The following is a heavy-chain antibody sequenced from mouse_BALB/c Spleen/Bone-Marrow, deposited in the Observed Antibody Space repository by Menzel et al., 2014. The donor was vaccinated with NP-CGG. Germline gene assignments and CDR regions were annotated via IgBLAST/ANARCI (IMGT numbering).Heavy chain of an antibody. CDR3: ARWEYYAMDY. D-gene: IGHD4-1*01. Sequence: ELKLQESGAELVKPGASVKLSCTASGFNIKDTYMHWVKQRPEQGLEWIGRIDPANGNTKYDPKFQGKATITADTSSNTAYLQLSSLTSEDTAVYYCARWEYYAMDYWGQGTSVTVSS. V-gene: IGHV14-3*02. CDR1: GFNIKDTY. CDR2: IDPANGNT. J-gene: IGHJ4*01.